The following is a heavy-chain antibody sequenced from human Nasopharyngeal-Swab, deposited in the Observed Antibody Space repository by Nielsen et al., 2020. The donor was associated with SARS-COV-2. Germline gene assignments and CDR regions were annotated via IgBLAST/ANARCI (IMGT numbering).Heavy chain of an antibody. Sequence: SETLSLTCTVSGGSISSGSYYWSWIRQPAGKGLAWIGRIYTSGSTNYNPSLKSRVTISVDTSKNQFSLKLSSVTAADTAVYYCARDIGYAGYLDYWGQGTLVTVSS. CDR3: ARDIGYAGYLDY. V-gene: IGHV4-61*02. D-gene: IGHD3-9*01. CDR1: GGSISSGSYY. J-gene: IGHJ4*02. CDR2: IYTSGST.